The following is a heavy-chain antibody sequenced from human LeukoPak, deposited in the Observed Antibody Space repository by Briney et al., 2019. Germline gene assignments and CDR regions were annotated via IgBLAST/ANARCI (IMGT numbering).Heavy chain of an antibody. CDR3: ARAGVDGGVRYQLLSGGLRY. CDR2: INHSGST. D-gene: IGHD2-2*01. Sequence: PSETLSLTCAVYGGSFSGYYWSWIRQPPGKGLEWIGEINHSGSTNYNPSLKSRVTISVDTSKNQFSLKLSSVTAADTAVYYCARAGVDGGVRYQLLSGGLRYWGQGTLVTVSS. J-gene: IGHJ4*02. CDR1: GGSFSGYY. V-gene: IGHV4-34*01.